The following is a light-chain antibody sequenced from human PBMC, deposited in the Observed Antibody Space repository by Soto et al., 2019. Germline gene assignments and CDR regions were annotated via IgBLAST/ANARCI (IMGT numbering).Light chain of an antibody. CDR3: TSWTTSTTMI. J-gene: IGLJ2*01. Sequence: QSALTQPASMSGSPGQSITISCTGTRSVIGAYNFVSWYQQHPGEVPKLILYDVNVRPSGVSNRFSGSKSGNTASLTISGLQAEDEADYYCTSWTTSTTMIFGGGTKVTVL. CDR2: DVN. CDR1: RSVIGAYNF. V-gene: IGLV2-14*03.